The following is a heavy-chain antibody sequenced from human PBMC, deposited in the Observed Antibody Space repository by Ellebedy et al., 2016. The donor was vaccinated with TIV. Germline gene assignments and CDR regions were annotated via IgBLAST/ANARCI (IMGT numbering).Heavy chain of an antibody. CDR3: ARDLDKSSGWYGGAAY. V-gene: IGHV3-30-3*01. Sequence: GESLKISCAASGFTFNSYAMHWVRQAPRKGLEWVAVISYDCSSKYYADSVKCRFTICRDNSMTTFYLEMNSLRAEDTAVYYCARDLDKSSGWYGGAAYWGQGTLVTVSS. D-gene: IGHD6-19*01. CDR1: GFTFNSYA. J-gene: IGHJ4*02. CDR2: ISYDCSSK.